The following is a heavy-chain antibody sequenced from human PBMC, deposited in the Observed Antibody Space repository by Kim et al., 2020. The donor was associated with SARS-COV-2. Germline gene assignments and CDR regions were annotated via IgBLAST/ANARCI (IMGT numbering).Heavy chain of an antibody. Sequence: ASVKVSCKASGYTFTSYAMHWVRQAPGQRLEWMGWINAGNGNTKYSQKFQGRVTITRDTSASTAYMELSSLRSEDTAVYYCARWGLQLRRMIYYGMDVWGQGTTVTVTS. D-gene: IGHD1-26*01. V-gene: IGHV1-3*01. CDR1: GYTFTSYA. CDR3: ARWGLQLRRMIYYGMDV. J-gene: IGHJ6*02. CDR2: INAGNGNT.